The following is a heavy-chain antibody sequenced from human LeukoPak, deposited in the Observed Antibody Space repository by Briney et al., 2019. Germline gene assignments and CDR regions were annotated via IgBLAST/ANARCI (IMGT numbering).Heavy chain of an antibody. CDR1: GGSVSSGGYY. CDR2: IYYNGRT. V-gene: IGHV4-31*03. CDR3: ARASTGYWLDP. Sequence: SETLSLTCTVSGGSVSSGGYYWSWIRQHPGKGLEWIGYIYYNGRTYYNPSLKSRVTISVDTSKNQFSLNLSSVTAADTAVYYCARASTGYWLDPWGQGALVTVSS. J-gene: IGHJ5*02. D-gene: IGHD1-1*01.